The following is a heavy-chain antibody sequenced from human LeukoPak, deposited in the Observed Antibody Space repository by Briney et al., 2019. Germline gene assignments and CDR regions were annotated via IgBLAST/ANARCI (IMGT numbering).Heavy chain of an antibody. CDR2: IYYSGDT. CDR1: GGSISSSSYY. Sequence: SETLSLTCTVSGGSISSSSYYWGWLRQPPGKGLAWIGSIYYSGDTYYNPSLKSRRVTISVDTSKNQFSLRLSSVTAADTAVYYCARHQWHYYYYMGVWGKGSTVTVSS. D-gene: IGHD6-19*01. V-gene: IGHV4-39*01. CDR3: ARHQWHYYYYMGV. J-gene: IGHJ6*03.